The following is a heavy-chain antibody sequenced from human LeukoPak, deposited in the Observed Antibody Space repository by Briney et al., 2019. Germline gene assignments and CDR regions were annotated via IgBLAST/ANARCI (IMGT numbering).Heavy chain of an antibody. Sequence: GASVKVSYKASGYTFTSYDINWVRQATGQGLEWMGWMNPNSGNTGYAQKFQGRVTMTRNTSISTAYMELSSLRSEDTAVYYCARDLTIAVAGDLDYWGQGTLVTVSS. CDR1: GYTFTSYD. CDR3: ARDLTIAVAGDLDY. J-gene: IGHJ4*02. V-gene: IGHV1-8*01. CDR2: MNPNSGNT. D-gene: IGHD6-19*01.